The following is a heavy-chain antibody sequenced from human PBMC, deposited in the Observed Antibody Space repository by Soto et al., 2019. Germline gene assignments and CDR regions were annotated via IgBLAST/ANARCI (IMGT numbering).Heavy chain of an antibody. V-gene: IGHV4-34*01. Sequence: TSETLSLTCAVYGGSFSGYYWSWIRQPPGKGLEWIGEINHSGSTNYNPSLKSRVTISVDTSKNQFSLKLSSVTAADTAVYYCATVRGYSYGYGWFDPWGQGTLVTVSS. D-gene: IGHD5-18*01. CDR2: INHSGST. CDR1: GGSFSGYY. J-gene: IGHJ5*02. CDR3: ATVRGYSYGYGWFDP.